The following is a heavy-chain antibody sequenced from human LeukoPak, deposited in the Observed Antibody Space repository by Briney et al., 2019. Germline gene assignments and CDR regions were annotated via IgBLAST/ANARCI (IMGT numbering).Heavy chain of an antibody. CDR3: AKGMPTLELDAFDI. V-gene: IGHV3-30*02. D-gene: IGHD1-26*01. CDR1: GFTFSSYG. J-gene: IGHJ3*02. CDR2: IRYDGSNK. Sequence: PGGSLRLSCAASGFTFSSYGMHWVRQAPGKGLEWVAFIRYDGSNKYYADSVKGRFTISRDNSKNTLYLQMNSLRAEDTAVYYCAKGMPTLELDAFDIWGQGTMVTVSS.